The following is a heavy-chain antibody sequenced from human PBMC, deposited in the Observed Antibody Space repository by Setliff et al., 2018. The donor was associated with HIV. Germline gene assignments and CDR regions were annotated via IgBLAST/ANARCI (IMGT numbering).Heavy chain of an antibody. V-gene: IGHV4-59*01. CDR2: IFYTGNT. D-gene: IGHD3-3*01. CDR1: GGSISGYY. CDR3: ARDYYNFQDM. J-gene: IGHJ3*02. Sequence: SETLSLTCTVSGGSISGYYWSWIRQPPGKGLEWIGTIFYTGNTNYNPSLKSRVTLSGGMSENQLFLRLTSVTAADTAVYYCARDYYNFQDMWGQGTMVTVSS.